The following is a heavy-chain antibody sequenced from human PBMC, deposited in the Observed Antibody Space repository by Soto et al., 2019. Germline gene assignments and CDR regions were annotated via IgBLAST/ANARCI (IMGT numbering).Heavy chain of an antibody. J-gene: IGHJ6*03. CDR2: ISWNSGSI. CDR3: AKDVRGYYYYMDV. Sequence: EVQLVESGGGLVQPGRSLRLSCAASGFTFDDYAMHWVRQAPGKGLEWVSGISWNSGSIGYADSVKGRFTISRDNAKNYLYLQMNSLRAEDTALYYCAKDVRGYYYYMDVWGKGTTVTVSS. V-gene: IGHV3-9*01. CDR1: GFTFDDYA.